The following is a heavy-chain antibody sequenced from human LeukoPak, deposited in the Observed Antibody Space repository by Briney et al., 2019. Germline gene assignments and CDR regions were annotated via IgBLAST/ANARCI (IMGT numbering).Heavy chain of an antibody. CDR1: GGSISSYY. V-gene: IGHV4-59*01. D-gene: IGHD6-13*01. CDR3: ARATGISAAAN. Sequence: SETLSLTCTVSGGSISSYYCTWIRQSPGKGLEWIGYIYFGGSTNYSPPLRSRVTISRDTSKNQFSLKLTSVTAEDTAVYYCARATGISAAANWGQGTLVTVSS. J-gene: IGHJ4*02. CDR2: IYFGGST.